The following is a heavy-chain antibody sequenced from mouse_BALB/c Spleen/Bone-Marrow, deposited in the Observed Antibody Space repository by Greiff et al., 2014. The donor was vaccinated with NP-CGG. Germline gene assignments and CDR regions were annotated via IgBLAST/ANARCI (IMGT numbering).Heavy chain of an antibody. V-gene: IGHV5-6-5*01. D-gene: IGHD2-10*02. CDR1: GFTFSSYA. CDR2: ISSGGST. Sequence: EVMLVESGGGLVKPGGSLKLSCAASGFTFSSYAMSWVRQTPEKRLEWVASISSGGSTYYPDSVKGRFTISRDNARNILYLQMSSLRSEDTAMYYCAKRGAYGNFWFAYWGQGTLVTASA. CDR3: AKRGAYGNFWFAY. J-gene: IGHJ3*01.